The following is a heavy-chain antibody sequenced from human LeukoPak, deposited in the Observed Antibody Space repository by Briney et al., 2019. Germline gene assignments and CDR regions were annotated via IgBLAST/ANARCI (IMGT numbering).Heavy chain of an antibody. D-gene: IGHD6-6*01. CDR1: GGSSSRSSYY. Sequence: SETLSLTCTVSGGSSSRSSYYWGWIRQPPGKGLEWIGSIYYSGSTYYNPSLKSRVTISVDTSKNQFSLKLSSVTAADTAVYYCARLAARPYNYYYYMDVWGKGTTVTVSS. J-gene: IGHJ6*03. CDR3: ARLAARPYNYYYYMDV. V-gene: IGHV4-39*07. CDR2: IYYSGST.